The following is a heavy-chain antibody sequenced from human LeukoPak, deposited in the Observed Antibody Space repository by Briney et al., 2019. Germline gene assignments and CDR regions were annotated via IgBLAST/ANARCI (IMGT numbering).Heavy chain of an antibody. D-gene: IGHD6-19*01. CDR2: TYYRSKWYN. CDR1: GDSVSSNSAA. Sequence: SQTLSLTCAISGDSVSSNSAAWNWIRQSPSRGLEWLGRTYYRSKWYNDYAVSVKRRITINPDTSKNQFSQQLNSVTPEDTAVYYCASTGVAGTLVGAFDIWGQGTMVTVSS. J-gene: IGHJ3*02. V-gene: IGHV6-1*01. CDR3: ASTGVAGTLVGAFDI.